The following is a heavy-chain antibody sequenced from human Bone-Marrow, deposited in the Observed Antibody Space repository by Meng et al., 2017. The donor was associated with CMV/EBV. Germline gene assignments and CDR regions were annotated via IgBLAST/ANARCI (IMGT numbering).Heavy chain of an antibody. CDR1: GFTFSRYW. Sequence: GESLKISCAASGFTFSRYWMHWVRQAPGKGLEWVSVIYSGGSTYYADSVKGRFTISRDNSKNTLYLQMNSLRAEDTAVYYCARETYGGNRGYWGQGTLVTVSS. CDR2: IYSGGST. V-gene: IGHV3-53*01. J-gene: IGHJ4*02. CDR3: ARETYGGNRGY. D-gene: IGHD4/OR15-4a*01.